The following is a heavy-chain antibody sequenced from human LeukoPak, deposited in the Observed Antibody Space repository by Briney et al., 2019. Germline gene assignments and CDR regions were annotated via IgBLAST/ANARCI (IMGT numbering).Heavy chain of an antibody. CDR2: IHNNGGT. Sequence: SETLSLTCDVSGGSVSSNSYYWSWFQQPPGKGLEWIGYIHNNGGTSYNPSLKSRATISVHTSRNQFSLKLSSVTAADTAVYYCASVAELEIDHWGQGTLVTVSS. J-gene: IGHJ5*02. D-gene: IGHD1-1*01. CDR3: ASVAELEIDH. V-gene: IGHV4-61*01. CDR1: GGSVSSNSYY.